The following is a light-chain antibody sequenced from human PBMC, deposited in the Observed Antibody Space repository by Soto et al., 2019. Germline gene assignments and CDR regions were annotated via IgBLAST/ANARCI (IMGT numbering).Light chain of an antibody. J-gene: IGKJ2*01. Sequence: EIVLTQSPGTLSLSPGEIATLSCRASQSVDSSYLARYKQKPGQAHRLLIYGASSRATGIPDRFSCSGSGTDFTLTISRLEPADFAVYYCQQYGSSPYTFGQGTKLEIK. V-gene: IGKV3-20*01. CDR2: GAS. CDR3: QQYGSSPYT. CDR1: QSVDSSY.